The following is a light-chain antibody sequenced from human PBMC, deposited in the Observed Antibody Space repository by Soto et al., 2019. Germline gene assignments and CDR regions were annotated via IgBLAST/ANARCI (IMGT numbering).Light chain of an antibody. CDR2: DVN. V-gene: IGLV2-14*01. J-gene: IGLJ2*01. CDR1: SSDVGGFGY. CDR3: SPYTTAAIHVI. Sequence: QSALTQPASVSGSPGQSVTISCTGSSSDVGGFGYVSWYQQHPGKAPKLVIYDVNDRPSGVSDRFSGSKSGNTASLTISGLQAEDGADYFCSPYTTAAIHVIFGGGTKLPVL.